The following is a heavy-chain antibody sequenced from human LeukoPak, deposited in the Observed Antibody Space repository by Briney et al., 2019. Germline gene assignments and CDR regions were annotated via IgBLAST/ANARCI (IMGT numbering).Heavy chain of an antibody. V-gene: IGHV3-23*01. CDR1: GFTLSSYA. CDR3: AKDPDIVVVVAATPGDY. CDR2: ISGSGGST. D-gene: IGHD2-15*01. J-gene: IGHJ4*02. Sequence: GGSLRLSCATSGFTLSSYAMSWVRQAPGKGLEWVSAISGSGGSTYYADSVKGRFTISRDNSKNTLYLQMNSLRAEDTAVYYCAKDPDIVVVVAATPGDYWGQGTLVTVSS.